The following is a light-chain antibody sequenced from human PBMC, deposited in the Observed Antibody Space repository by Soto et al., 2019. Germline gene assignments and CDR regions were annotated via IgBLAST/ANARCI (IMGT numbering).Light chain of an antibody. Sequence: EIVLTQSPGTLSLSPGERATLSCRASQSVSRSSLAWYQQKPGQAPSLLIYGASSRATGIPDRFSGSGSGTDFTLTISRLEPEDFEVYYCQQYDNSPLTFGQGSKVAIK. J-gene: IGKJ1*01. CDR1: QSVSRSS. CDR2: GAS. CDR3: QQYDNSPLT. V-gene: IGKV3-20*01.